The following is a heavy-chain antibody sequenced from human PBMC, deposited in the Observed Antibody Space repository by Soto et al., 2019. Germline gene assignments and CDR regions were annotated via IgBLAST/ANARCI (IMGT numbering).Heavy chain of an antibody. D-gene: IGHD6-13*01. V-gene: IGHV1-69*13. CDR3: ARPQARIAAAGTGHYYYGMDV. J-gene: IGHJ6*02. CDR2: IIPIFGTA. Sequence: ASVKVSCKASGGTFSSYAISWVRQSPGQGLEWMGGIIPIFGTANYAQKFQGRVTITADESTSTAYMELSSLRSEDTAVYYCARPQARIAAAGTGHYYYGMDVWGQGTTVTVSS. CDR1: GGTFSSYA.